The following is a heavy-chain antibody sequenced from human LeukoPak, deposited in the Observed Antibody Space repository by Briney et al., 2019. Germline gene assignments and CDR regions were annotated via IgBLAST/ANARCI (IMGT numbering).Heavy chain of an antibody. CDR2: ISVSGNT. V-gene: IGHV3-23*01. CDR1: GFTLSSYA. CDR3: ARSAQRWLQFFDY. J-gene: IGHJ4*02. D-gene: IGHD5-24*01. Sequence: GGSLRLSCAASGFTLSSYAMSWVRQAPGKGLEWVSAISVSGNTYHADSVKGRFTISRDNSKNTLYLQMNSLRAEDTAVYYCARSAQRWLQFFDYWGQGTLVTVSS.